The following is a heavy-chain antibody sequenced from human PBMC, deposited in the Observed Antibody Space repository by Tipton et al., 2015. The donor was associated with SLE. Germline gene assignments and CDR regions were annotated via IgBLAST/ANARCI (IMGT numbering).Heavy chain of an antibody. Sequence: QLVQSGAEVKKPGASVKVSCKASGYTFTGYYMHWVRQAPGQGLEWMGWINPNSGGTNYAQKFQGRVTMTRDTSISTAYMELSRLRSDDTAVYYCARGTAVLRYFDWLSQWDWFDPWGQGTLVTVSP. V-gene: IGHV1-2*02. CDR1: GYTFTGYY. D-gene: IGHD3-9*01. J-gene: IGHJ5*02. CDR3: ARGTAVLRYFDWLSQWDWFDP. CDR2: INPNSGGT.